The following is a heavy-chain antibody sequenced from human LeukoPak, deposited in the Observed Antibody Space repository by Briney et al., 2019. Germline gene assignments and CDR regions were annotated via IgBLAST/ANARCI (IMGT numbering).Heavy chain of an antibody. CDR3: AKDSYPWAFDI. V-gene: IGHV3-9*01. J-gene: IGHJ3*02. CDR2: ISWNSGSI. D-gene: IGHD5-18*01. Sequence: GGSLRLSCAASGFTFDDYAMHWVRQAPGKGLEWVSGISWNSGSIGYADSVKGRFTISRDNAKNSLYLQMNSLRAEDTSLYYCAKDSYPWAFDIWGQGTMVTVS. CDR1: GFTFDDYA.